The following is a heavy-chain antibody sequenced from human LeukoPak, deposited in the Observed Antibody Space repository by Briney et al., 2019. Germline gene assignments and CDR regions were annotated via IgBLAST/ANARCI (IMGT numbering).Heavy chain of an antibody. V-gene: IGHV4-39*01. CDR2: GST. Sequence: SETLSLTCTVSGDSRSSITYCWAWFRQPPGKGLEWIGSGSTYYNPSLKSRVIMSADMSSNQFSLKLTSVTAADTAVYYCARQGEDYYGSGSYYFDSWGQGTLVTVSS. D-gene: IGHD3-10*01. CDR3: ARQGEDYYGSGSYYFDS. J-gene: IGHJ4*02. CDR1: GDSRSSITYC.